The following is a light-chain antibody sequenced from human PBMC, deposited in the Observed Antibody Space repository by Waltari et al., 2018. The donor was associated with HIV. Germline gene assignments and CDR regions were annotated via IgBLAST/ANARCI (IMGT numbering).Light chain of an antibody. J-gene: IGKJ1*01. CDR1: QSVSSN. V-gene: IGKV3-15*01. CDR2: AAS. Sequence: EIVMTQSPATLSVSPGEGATLSCRASQSVSSNLAWYQQRPGQAPRLLIYAASTRATEIPARISGSGSGTEFTLTISSLQSEDFALYYCQQFENWPWTFGQGTKVEIK. CDR3: QQFENWPWT.